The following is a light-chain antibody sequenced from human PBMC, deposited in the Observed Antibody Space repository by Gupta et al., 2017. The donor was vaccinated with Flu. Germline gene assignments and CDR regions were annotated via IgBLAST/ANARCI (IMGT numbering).Light chain of an antibody. V-gene: IGLV2-14*03. CDR1: SAVVGYNY. J-gene: IGLJ1*01. CDR3: SSYTSSSTLDSV. CDR2: DFS. Sequence: SAVVGYNYVSWYQQHPGKAPKLMIFDFSNRPSGVSYRFSGSKSGNTASLTISGLQAEDEADYYCSSYTSSSTLDSVFGTGTKVTVL.